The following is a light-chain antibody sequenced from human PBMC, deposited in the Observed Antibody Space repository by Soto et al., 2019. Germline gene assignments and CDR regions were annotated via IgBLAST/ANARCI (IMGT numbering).Light chain of an antibody. CDR2: EVS. CDR3: SSYTSSSTLRV. V-gene: IGLV2-18*02. CDR1: SIDVGNFDL. Sequence: QSALTQPPSVSGSPGQSVTISCTGTSIDVGNFDLVSWYQQPPGTAPKLLIYEVSNRPSGVSNRFSGSKSGNTASLTISGLQAEDEADYYCSSYTSSSTLRVFGGGTKLTVL. J-gene: IGLJ3*02.